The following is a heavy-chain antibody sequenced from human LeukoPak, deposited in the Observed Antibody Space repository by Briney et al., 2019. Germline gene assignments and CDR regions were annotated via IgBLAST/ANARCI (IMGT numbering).Heavy chain of an antibody. D-gene: IGHD3-10*01. CDR2: INHSGST. CDR3: ARVDTYYYGSGSYYWSPGYYGMDV. Sequence: SETLSLTCAVYGGSFSGYYWGWIRQPPGKGLEWIGEINHSGSTNYNPSLKSRVTISVDTSKNQFSLKLSSVTAADTAVYYCARVDTYYYGSGSYYWSPGYYGMDVWGQGTTVTVSS. V-gene: IGHV4-34*01. J-gene: IGHJ6*02. CDR1: GGSFSGYY.